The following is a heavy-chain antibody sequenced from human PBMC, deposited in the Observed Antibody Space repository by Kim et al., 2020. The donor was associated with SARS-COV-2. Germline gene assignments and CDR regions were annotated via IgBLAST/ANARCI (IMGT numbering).Heavy chain of an antibody. J-gene: IGHJ4*02. V-gene: IGHV4-34*01. CDR1: GGSFSGYY. CDR2: INHSESS. Sequence: SETLSLTCAVYGGSFSGYYWTWIRQTPGKGLEWIGEINHSESSNYNPSLKSRVIMSVDTSKSQFSLRLTSVTAADTAVYYCARHPGGIHRHYDYWGQGTLVTVSS. CDR3: ARHPGGIHRHYDY. D-gene: IGHD3-16*01.